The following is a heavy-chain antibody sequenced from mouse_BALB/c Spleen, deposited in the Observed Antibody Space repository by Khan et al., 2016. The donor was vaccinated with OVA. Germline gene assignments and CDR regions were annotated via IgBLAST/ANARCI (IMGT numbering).Heavy chain of an antibody. J-gene: IGHJ3*01. V-gene: IGHV1S136*01. CDR3: ARDYGSSFWFAY. CDR2: INPYNDGA. CDR1: GYTFTNYI. Sequence: VRLQQSGPELVKPGASVKMSCKASGYTFTNYIIHWVKQKPGQGLEWIGYINPYNDGAKYNDKFKDKATLTSDKSSSTASMELSGLTSEDSACYCCARDYGSSFWFAYWGQGTLVTVSA. D-gene: IGHD1-1*01.